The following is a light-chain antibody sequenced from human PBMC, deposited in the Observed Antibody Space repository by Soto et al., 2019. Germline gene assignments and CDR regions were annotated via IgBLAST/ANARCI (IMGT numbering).Light chain of an antibody. CDR3: QQYYSTPFT. Sequence: IVITQSPDSLAESLGERANINCKSSQRVLYSSNNQNYLAWYQQKPGQPPKLLIYWASTRESGVPDLFSGSGSGTDFTLTISSRQAEDVAVYYCQQYYSTPFTFGPVTKVDIK. J-gene: IGKJ3*01. CDR1: QRVLYSSNNQNY. V-gene: IGKV4-1*01. CDR2: WAS.